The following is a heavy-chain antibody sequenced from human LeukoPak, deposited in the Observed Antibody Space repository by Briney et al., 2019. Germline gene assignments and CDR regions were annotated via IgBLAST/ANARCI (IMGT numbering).Heavy chain of an antibody. J-gene: IGHJ6*03. CDR3: ARVVVVVPAARASPGVYYMDV. CDR2: IYTSGST. Sequence: SETLSLTCTVSGGSISSGSYYWSWIRQPAGKGLEWIGRIYTSGSTNYNPFLKSRVTISVDTSKNQFSLKLSSVTAADTAVYYCARVVVVVPAARASPGVYYMDVWGKGTTVTVSS. CDR1: GGSISSGSYY. D-gene: IGHD2-2*01. V-gene: IGHV4-61*02.